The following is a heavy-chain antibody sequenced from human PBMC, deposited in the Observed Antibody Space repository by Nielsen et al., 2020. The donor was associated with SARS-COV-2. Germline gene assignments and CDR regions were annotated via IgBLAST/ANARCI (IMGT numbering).Heavy chain of an antibody. J-gene: IGHJ6*02. CDR2: ISSSGSTI. V-gene: IGHV3-48*03. CDR3: AKDISEGDYYYYGMDV. CDR1: GFTFSSYE. Sequence: GESLKISCAASGFTFSSYEMNWVRQAPGKGLEWVSYISSSGSTIYYADSVKGRFTISRDNAKNSLYLQMNSLRAEDTALYYCAKDISEGDYYYYGMDVWGQGTTVTVSS. D-gene: IGHD3-16*02.